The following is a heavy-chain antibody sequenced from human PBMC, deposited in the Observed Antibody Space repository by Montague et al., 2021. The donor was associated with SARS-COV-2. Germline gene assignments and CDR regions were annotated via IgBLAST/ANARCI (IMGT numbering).Heavy chain of an antibody. D-gene: IGHD5-12*01. J-gene: IGHJ4*02. CDR2: IWYDGSNK. V-gene: IGHV3-33*01. CDR3: ARRGHNSGYDLFDFDY. Sequence: SLRLSCAASGFTFSSYGMHWVRQAPGKGLEWVAVIWYDGSNKYYADSVKGRLTISRDNAKNTLHLQMNSLRVEDTAVYFCARRGHNSGYDLFDFDYWGQGTLVTVSS. CDR1: GFTFSSYG.